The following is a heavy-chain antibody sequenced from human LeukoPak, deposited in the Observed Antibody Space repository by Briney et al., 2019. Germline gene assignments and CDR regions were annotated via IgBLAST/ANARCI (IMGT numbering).Heavy chain of an antibody. CDR2: INGDGSSS. CDR1: GFTFSTYW. V-gene: IGHV3-74*01. CDR3: TRNPGMDV. Sequence: PGGSLRLSCAASGFTFSTYWMHWVRQAPGKGLVWVSRINGDGSSSTYADSVKGRFTISRDNAKNTLYLQMNSLRTEDTAVYYCTRNPGMDVWGQGTMVTVSS. J-gene: IGHJ6*02.